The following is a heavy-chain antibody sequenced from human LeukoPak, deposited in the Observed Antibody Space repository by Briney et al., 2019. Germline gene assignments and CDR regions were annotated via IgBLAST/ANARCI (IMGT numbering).Heavy chain of an antibody. CDR2: IEGDGSVK. V-gene: IGHV3-7*05. CDR1: GFTFSNSW. Sequence: GGSLRLSCAASGFTFSNSWMAWVRQAPGKGLEWVANIEGDGSVKDYVDSVKGRFTVSRDNAKNSLYLQMNSLRAEDTAIYYCASGGGAWGQGTLVTVSS. J-gene: IGHJ4*02. CDR3: ASGGGA. D-gene: IGHD1-26*01.